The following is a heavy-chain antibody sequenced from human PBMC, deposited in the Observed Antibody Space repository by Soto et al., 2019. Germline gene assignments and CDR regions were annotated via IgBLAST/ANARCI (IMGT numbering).Heavy chain of an antibody. Sequence: EVQLVESGGGLVKPGGSLRLSCAASGFTFSSYSMNWVRQAPGKGLEWVSSISSSSSYIYYADSVKGRFTISRDNAKNSLYLQMNSLRAEDTAVYYCARDSGYGVSWVYWGQGTLVTVSS. CDR1: GFTFSSYS. V-gene: IGHV3-21*01. CDR2: ISSSSSYI. CDR3: ARDSGYGVSWVY. D-gene: IGHD5-12*01. J-gene: IGHJ1*01.